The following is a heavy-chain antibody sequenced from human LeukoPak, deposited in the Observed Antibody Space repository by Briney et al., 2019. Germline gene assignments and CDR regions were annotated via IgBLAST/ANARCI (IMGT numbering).Heavy chain of an antibody. Sequence: SETLSLTCTVSGGPISSDYWSWIRQPPGKGLEWIGYIYYSGSANYNPSLESRVTISADTSKNQFSLKLSSVTAADTAVYYCARYRTGSFDYWGQGTLVTVSS. CDR2: IYYSGSA. J-gene: IGHJ4*02. V-gene: IGHV4-59*01. CDR3: ARYRTGSFDY. D-gene: IGHD2-8*02. CDR1: GGPISSDY.